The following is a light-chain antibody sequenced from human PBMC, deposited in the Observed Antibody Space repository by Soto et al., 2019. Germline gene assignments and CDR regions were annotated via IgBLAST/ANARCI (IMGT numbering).Light chain of an antibody. CDR3: QQYGSSPLIS. CDR2: GAS. J-gene: IGKJ5*01. Sequence: EIVLTQSPGSLSLSPGESATLCFMAIQTVSITYLTWYQQKPGQAPRLLIFGASKRATGIPDRFSGSGSGRDFTLTISGLEPEDFAVYYCQQYGSSPLISFGQGTRLEIK. CDR1: QTVSITY. V-gene: IGKV3-20*01.